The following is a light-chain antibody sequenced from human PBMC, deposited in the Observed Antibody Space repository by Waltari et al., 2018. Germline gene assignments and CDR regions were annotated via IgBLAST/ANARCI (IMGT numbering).Light chain of an antibody. CDR3: QSYDVSLSAWV. CDR2: DNI. J-gene: IGLJ3*02. V-gene: IGLV1-40*01. Sequence: QSVLTQPPSVSGAPGQRVTISCTGSSSNVGAGFDLHWYQQLPGTAPKLLIYDNINRPSGVPDRFSGSKSGTSASLAIAGLQAEDEAYYYCQSYDVSLSAWVFGGGTKVTVL. CDR1: SSNVGAGFD.